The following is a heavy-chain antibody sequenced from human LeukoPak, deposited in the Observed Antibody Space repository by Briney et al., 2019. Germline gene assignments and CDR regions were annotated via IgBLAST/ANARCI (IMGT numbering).Heavy chain of an antibody. Sequence: GSLRLSCAASGFTFSNYAMSWVRQAPGKGLEWVSVISGSGGSTFYTDSVKGRFTISRDNSKTTLYLQMNSLRAEDTAVYYCAKDRHCSSATCYGEVAYWGQGTLVTVSS. CDR1: GFTFSNYA. CDR3: AKDRHCSSATCYGEVAY. J-gene: IGHJ4*02. D-gene: IGHD2-2*01. CDR2: ISGSGGST. V-gene: IGHV3-23*01.